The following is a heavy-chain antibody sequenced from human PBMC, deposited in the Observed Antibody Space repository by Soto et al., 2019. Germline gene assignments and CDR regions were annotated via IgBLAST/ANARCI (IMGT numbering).Heavy chain of an antibody. CDR3: AKDSTMIVDGVGWFDP. V-gene: IGHV3-15*07. CDR2: VKSKTHGGTT. CDR1: GFTFSNAW. J-gene: IGHJ5*02. D-gene: IGHD3-22*01. Sequence: GGSLRLSCAASGFTFSNAWINWVRQAPGKGLEWVGRVKSKTHGGTTDYADSVKGRFTISRDNSKNTLYLQMNSLRAEDTAVYYCAKDSTMIVDGVGWFDPWGQGTLVTVSS.